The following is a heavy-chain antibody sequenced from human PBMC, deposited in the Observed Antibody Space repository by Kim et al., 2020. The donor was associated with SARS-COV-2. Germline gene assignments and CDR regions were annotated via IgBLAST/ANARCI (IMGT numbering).Heavy chain of an antibody. D-gene: IGHD3-9*01. Sequence: ASVKVSCKASGYTFTSYGISWVRQAPGQGLEWMGWISAYNGNTNYAQKLQGRVTMTTDTSTSTAYMELRSLRSDDTAVYYCARDSYDILTGYYVCYYDYWGQGTLVTVSS. J-gene: IGHJ4*02. V-gene: IGHV1-18*01. CDR2: ISAYNGNT. CDR1: GYTFTSYG. CDR3: ARDSYDILTGYYVCYYDY.